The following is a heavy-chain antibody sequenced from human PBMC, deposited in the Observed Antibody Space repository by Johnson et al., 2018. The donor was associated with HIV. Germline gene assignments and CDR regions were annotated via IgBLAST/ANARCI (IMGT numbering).Heavy chain of an antibody. CDR1: GFTFSSYA. V-gene: IGHV3-30-3*01. CDR3: ARDPPGRAFDV. J-gene: IGHJ3*01. Sequence: QVQLVESGGGVVQPGRSLRLSCAASGFTFSSYAMHWVRQAPGKGLEWVAVISYDGSNKYYADSVKGRFTISRDNSKTTLYLQMNSLSAEDTAIYYCARDPPGRAFDVWGLGTTVTVSS. CDR2: ISYDGSNK.